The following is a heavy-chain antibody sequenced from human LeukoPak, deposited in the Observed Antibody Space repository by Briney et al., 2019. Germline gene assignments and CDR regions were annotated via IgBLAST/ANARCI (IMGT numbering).Heavy chain of an antibody. CDR3: AKCLDAFDI. V-gene: IGHV3-23*01. J-gene: IGHJ3*02. CDR2: ISGSGDST. CDR1: GFTFSSFV. Sequence: GGSLRLSCAASGFTFSSFVMSWVRQAPGMGPEWVSAISGSGDSTYYADYVKGRFTISRDNSKNTLHLQMNSLRAEDTAVYYCAKCLDAFDIWGQGTMVTVSS.